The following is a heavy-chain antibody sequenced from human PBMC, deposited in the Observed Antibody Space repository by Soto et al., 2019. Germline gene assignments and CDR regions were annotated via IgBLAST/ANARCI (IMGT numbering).Heavy chain of an antibody. Sequence: XETLSLTCAVSGGSISSSNWWSWVRQPPVKGLEWIGEIYHSGSTNYNPSLKSRVTISVDKSKNQFSLKLISVTAADTAVYYCAREDLEAAGFYYGMDVWGQGTTVTVSS. V-gene: IGHV4-4*02. CDR3: AREDLEAAGFYYGMDV. J-gene: IGHJ6*02. D-gene: IGHD6-13*01. CDR2: IYHSGST. CDR1: GGSISSSNW.